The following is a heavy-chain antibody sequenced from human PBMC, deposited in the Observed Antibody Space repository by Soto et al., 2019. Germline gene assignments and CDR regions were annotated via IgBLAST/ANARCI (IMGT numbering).Heavy chain of an antibody. CDR3: PKDLSTLFADSPMDY. Sequence: AGGSLRLSCAASGFTFSSYGMHWVRQAPGKGLEWVAVISYDGSNKYYADSVKGRFTISRDNSKNTLYLQMNSLRAEDTAVYYCPKDLSTLFADSPMDYWGQGTLVTFSS. J-gene: IGHJ4*02. D-gene: IGHD2-2*01. V-gene: IGHV3-30*18. CDR1: GFTFSSYG. CDR2: ISYDGSNK.